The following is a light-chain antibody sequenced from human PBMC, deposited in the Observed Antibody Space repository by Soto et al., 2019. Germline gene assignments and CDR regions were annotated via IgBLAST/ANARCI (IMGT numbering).Light chain of an antibody. CDR3: QQYDIWPPT. V-gene: IGKV3-15*01. CDR1: QSVSTN. Sequence: EIVMTQPPAFLSMSPGERATLSCRASQSVSTNLAWFQQKPGQTPRLLVNGASTRATGIPARFSGSGSGTEFILTISSLQSEDFAVYYCQQYDIWPPTFGQGTKVDIK. CDR2: GAS. J-gene: IGKJ1*01.